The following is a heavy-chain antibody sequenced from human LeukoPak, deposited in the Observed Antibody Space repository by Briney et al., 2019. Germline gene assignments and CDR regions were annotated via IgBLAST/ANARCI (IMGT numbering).Heavy chain of an antibody. Sequence: SQTLSLACAISGDSVSSNSAAWNWIRQSPSRGLEWLGRTYYRSKWYNDYAVSVKSRITVNPDTSKNQFSLQLNSVTPEDTAVYYCARAEGRQIAAAGFDYWGQGTLVTVSS. D-gene: IGHD6-13*01. CDR3: ARAEGRQIAAAGFDY. CDR1: GDSVSSNSAA. J-gene: IGHJ4*02. V-gene: IGHV6-1*01. CDR2: TYYRSKWYN.